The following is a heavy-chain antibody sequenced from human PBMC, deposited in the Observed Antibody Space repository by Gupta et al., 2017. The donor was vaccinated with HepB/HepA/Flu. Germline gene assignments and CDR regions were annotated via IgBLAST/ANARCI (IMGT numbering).Heavy chain of an antibody. V-gene: IGHV3-48*03. CDR2: ISAAGTTV. Sequence: EVQMVESGGGSVQPGGSLRLSCAASGFIFSSYEMNWVRQAPGKGLEWVSYISAAGTTVYYADSVKGRFTISRDNAKKSLYLQMNSLRAEDTAVYYCAREEGVVDYWGQGTLVTVSS. CDR3: AREEGVVDY. D-gene: IGHD3-10*01. J-gene: IGHJ4*02. CDR1: GFIFSSYE.